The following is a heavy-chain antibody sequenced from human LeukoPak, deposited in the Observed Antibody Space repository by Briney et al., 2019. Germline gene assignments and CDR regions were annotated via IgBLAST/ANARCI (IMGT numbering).Heavy chain of an antibody. CDR3: ARGPYYDFWSGYYTDGFDY. D-gene: IGHD3-3*01. Sequence: KASETLSLTCGVYGGSFSGYYWSWIRQPPGKGLEWIGEINHSGSTNYNPSLKSRVTISVDTSKNQFSLKLSSVAAADTAVCYCARGPYYDFWSGYYTDGFDYWGQGTLVTVSS. V-gene: IGHV4-34*01. J-gene: IGHJ4*02. CDR2: INHSGST. CDR1: GGSFSGYY.